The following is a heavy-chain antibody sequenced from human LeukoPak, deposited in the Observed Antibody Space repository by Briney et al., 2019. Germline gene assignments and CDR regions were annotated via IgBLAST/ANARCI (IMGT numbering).Heavy chain of an antibody. J-gene: IGHJ6*03. CDR1: GFTFSSYW. CDR2: INSDGSST. V-gene: IGHV3-74*01. CDR3: RSSSSYYYYYMDV. D-gene: IGHD6-6*01. Sequence: SGGSLRLSCAASGFTFSSYWMHWVRHAPGKGLVWVSRINSDGSSTSYADSVKGRFTISRDNAKNALYLRMNSLRAEDTAVYYCRSSSSYYYYYMDVWGKGTTVTVSS.